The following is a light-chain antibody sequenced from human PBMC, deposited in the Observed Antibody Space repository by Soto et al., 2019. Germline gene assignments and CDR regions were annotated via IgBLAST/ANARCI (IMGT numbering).Light chain of an antibody. Sequence: DIAMTQFPSTLSASVGGRVTITCRASQNINKWLAWYQQKPGRAPHLLIYDASNLESGVPSRFSGSASGTDFSLTISDLQPDDFATYYCQQYNSASHTFGQGTKLEIK. CDR1: QNINKW. J-gene: IGKJ2*01. V-gene: IGKV1-5*01. CDR2: DAS. CDR3: QQYNSASHT.